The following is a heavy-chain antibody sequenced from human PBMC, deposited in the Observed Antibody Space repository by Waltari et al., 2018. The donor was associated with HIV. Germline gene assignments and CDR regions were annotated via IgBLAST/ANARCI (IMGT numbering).Heavy chain of an antibody. Sequence: QVQLQESGPGLVKPSGTLSLTCAVSGGSISSTNWWSWVRQPPGKGLEWIGEIYHSGGTNYNPSLKSRVTISVDKSKNQFSLRLSSVTAADTALYYCVRVLGRTWGAMDVWGQGTTVTVSS. V-gene: IGHV4-4*02. CDR2: IYHSGGT. J-gene: IGHJ6*02. CDR1: GGSISSTNW. CDR3: VRVLGRTWGAMDV. D-gene: IGHD3-16*01.